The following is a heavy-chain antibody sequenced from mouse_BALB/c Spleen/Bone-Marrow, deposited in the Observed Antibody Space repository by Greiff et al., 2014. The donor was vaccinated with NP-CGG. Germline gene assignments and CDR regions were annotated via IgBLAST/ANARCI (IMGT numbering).Heavy chain of an antibody. CDR2: IRNKANGYTT. CDR1: GFTFTDYY. V-gene: IGHV7-3*02. CDR3: ARDEVLKSTYWYLDV. J-gene: IGHJ1*01. D-gene: IGHD1-1*01. Sequence: EVHLVESGGGLVQPGGSLRLSCATSGFTFTDYYMSWVRQPPGKALEWLGFIRNKANGYTTEYSASVKGRFTISRDNSQSILYLQMNTLRAEDSATYDCARDEVLKSTYWYLDVWGAGTTVTVSS.